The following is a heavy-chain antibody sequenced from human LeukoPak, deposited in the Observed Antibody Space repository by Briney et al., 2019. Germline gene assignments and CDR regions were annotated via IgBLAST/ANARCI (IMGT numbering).Heavy chain of an antibody. CDR1: GYTFTGYF. V-gene: IGHV1-2*02. J-gene: IGHJ4*02. CDR3: ARALPAAGPTFDY. D-gene: IGHD6-13*01. Sequence: ASVKVSCKASGYTFTGYFMHWVRQAPGRGLEWMGWINPNSGGTNYAQKFQGGVTMARDTSISTAYMELSRLRSDDTAVYYCARALPAAGPTFDYWGQGTLVTVSS. CDR2: INPNSGGT.